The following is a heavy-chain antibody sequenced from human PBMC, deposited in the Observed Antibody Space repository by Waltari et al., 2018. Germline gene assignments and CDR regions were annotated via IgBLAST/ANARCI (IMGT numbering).Heavy chain of an antibody. V-gene: IGHV3-21*01. CDR3: ARDNRYSGSYYPFDY. CDR2: SSSSSSYI. D-gene: IGHD1-26*01. Sequence: EVQLVESGGGLVKPGGSLRLSCAASGFTFSSYSMNWVRQAPGKGLEWVSSSSSSSSYIYYADSVKGRFTISRDNAKNSLYLQMNSLRAEDTAVYYCARDNRYSGSYYPFDYWGQGTLVTVSS. J-gene: IGHJ4*02. CDR1: GFTFSSYS.